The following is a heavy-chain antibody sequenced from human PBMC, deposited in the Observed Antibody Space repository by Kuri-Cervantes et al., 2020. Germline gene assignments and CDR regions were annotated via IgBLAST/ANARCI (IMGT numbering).Heavy chain of an antibody. J-gene: IGHJ4*02. Sequence: GESLKISCAASGFTVSSNYMSWVRQAPGKGLEWVSVIYSGGSTYYADSMKGRFTISRDNAKNSLYLQMNSLRDEDTAVYYCARDSYSSSWYLPTLFDYWGQGTLVTVSS. CDR3: ARDSYSSSWYLPTLFDY. CDR2: IYSGGST. D-gene: IGHD6-13*01. CDR1: GFTVSSNY. V-gene: IGHV3-66*01.